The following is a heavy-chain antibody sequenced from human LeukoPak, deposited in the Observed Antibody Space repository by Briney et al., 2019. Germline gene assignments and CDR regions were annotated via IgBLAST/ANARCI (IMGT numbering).Heavy chain of an antibody. J-gene: IGHJ3*02. CDR2: IYGGGST. V-gene: IGHV3-53*01. CDR3: AREGPAPDQRNAFDI. CDR1: GFTVSNNY. Sequence: GGSLRLSCAASGFTVSNNYMSWVRQAPGKGLEWVSVIYGGGSTYYAGSVKGRFTMSRDNSKNTLYLQMNSLRAEDTAVYDCAREGPAPDQRNAFDIWGQGTMVTVSS. D-gene: IGHD2-2*01.